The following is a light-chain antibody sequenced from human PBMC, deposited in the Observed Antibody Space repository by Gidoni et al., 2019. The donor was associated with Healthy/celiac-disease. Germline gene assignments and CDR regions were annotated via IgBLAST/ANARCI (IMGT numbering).Light chain of an antibody. J-gene: IGKJ5*01. CDR1: QSISSY. CDR3: QQSYSTPPIT. V-gene: IGKV1-39*01. Sequence: ASVGDRVTITCRASQSISSYLNWYQQKPEKAPKLLIYAASSLQSGVPSRFSGSGSGTDFTLTISSLQPEDFATYYCQQSYSTPPITFGQGTRLEIK. CDR2: AAS.